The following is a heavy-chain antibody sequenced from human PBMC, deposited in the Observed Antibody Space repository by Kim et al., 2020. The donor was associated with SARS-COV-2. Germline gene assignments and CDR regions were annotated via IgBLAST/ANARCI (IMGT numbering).Heavy chain of an antibody. Sequence: YVDSVNGRFTISRDNDSNSLYLQMNSLRVEDTALYFCARGSGWLSDAWGQGTLVTVSS. CDR3: ARGSGWLSDA. D-gene: IGHD6-19*01. J-gene: IGHJ5*02. V-gene: IGHV3-7*01.